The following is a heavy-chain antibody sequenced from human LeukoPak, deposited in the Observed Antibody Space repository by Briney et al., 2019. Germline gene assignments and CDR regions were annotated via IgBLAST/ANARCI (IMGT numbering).Heavy chain of an antibody. V-gene: IGHV3-53*01. J-gene: IGHJ4*02. Sequence: GGSLRLSCAASGFTFSSYGMHWVRQAPGKGLEWVSVIYSGGSTYYADSVKGRFTISRDNSKNTLYLQMNSLRAEDTAVYYCARDRAVAGTYFDYWGQGTLVTVSS. D-gene: IGHD6-19*01. CDR2: IYSGGST. CDR1: GFTFSSYG. CDR3: ARDRAVAGTYFDY.